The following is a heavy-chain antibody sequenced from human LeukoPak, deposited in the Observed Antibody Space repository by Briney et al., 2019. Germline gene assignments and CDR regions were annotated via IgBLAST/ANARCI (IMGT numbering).Heavy chain of an antibody. CDR1: GCTFTSYG. Sequence: ASVKVSCKASGCTFTSYGISWVRQAPGQGLEWMGWISAYNGNTNYAQKLQGRVTMTTDTSTSTAYMELRSLRSDDTAVYYCARMWLGYCSSTSCYTGKYYYYYYYMDVWGKGTTVTVSS. CDR3: ARMWLGYCSSTSCYTGKYYYYYYYMDV. D-gene: IGHD2-2*02. CDR2: ISAYNGNT. V-gene: IGHV1-18*01. J-gene: IGHJ6*03.